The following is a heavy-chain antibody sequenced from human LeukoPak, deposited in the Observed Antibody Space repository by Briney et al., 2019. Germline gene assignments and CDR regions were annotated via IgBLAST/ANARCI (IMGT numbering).Heavy chain of an antibody. D-gene: IGHD3-9*01. CDR1: GYSISSGYY. CDR3: AGSRYFDWLYRGYFDY. V-gene: IGHV4-38-2*02. CDR2: SGST. Sequence: PSETLSLTCTVSGYSISSGYYWGWIRQPPGKGLEWIGSGSTYYNPSLKSRVTISVDTSKNQFSLKLSSVTAADTAVYHCAGSRYFDWLYRGYFDYWGQGTLVTVSS. J-gene: IGHJ4*02.